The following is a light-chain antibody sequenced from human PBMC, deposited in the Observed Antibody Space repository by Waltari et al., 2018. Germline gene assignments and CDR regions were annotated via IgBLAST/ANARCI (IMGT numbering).Light chain of an antibody. CDR3: QQYNKWPLT. V-gene: IGKV3-15*01. CDR1: QNVNSD. CDR2: DAS. J-gene: IGKJ4*01. Sequence: EVILTQSPATLSVSPGERATLSCRASQNVNSDFAWYLQKPTQPPRLLFYDASSRAAGVPARFSGSGSGTEFTLTITSLQSEDVAVFLCQQYNKWPLTFGGGTKVGIK.